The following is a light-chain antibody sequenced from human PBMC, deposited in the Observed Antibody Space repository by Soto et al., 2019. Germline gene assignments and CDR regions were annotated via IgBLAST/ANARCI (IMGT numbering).Light chain of an antibody. CDR3: QQYKSYPRT. Sequence: DIQLTPSPSFLSASVGDRVTITCRASQGINIFLAWYQQKPGKAPKLLIYDASNLESGVPSRFSGSGSGTELTITISSLEPDDFETYYCQQYKSYPRTFGQGTRLEIK. V-gene: IGKV1-9*01. CDR1: QGINIF. CDR2: DAS. J-gene: IGKJ5*01.